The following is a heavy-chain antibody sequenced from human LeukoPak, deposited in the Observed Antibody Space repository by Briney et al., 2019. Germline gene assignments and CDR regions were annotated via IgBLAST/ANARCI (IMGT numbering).Heavy chain of an antibody. CDR1: GFTFSRYA. CDR3: ARVPYDSSGYYDY. J-gene: IGHJ4*02. Sequence: GGSLRLSCAASGFTFSRYAMSWVRQAPGKGLEWVSAISGSGGSTYYADSVKGRFTISRDNSKNTLYLQMNSLRAEDTAVYYCARVPYDSSGYYDYWGQGTLVTVSS. V-gene: IGHV3-23*01. CDR2: ISGSGGST. D-gene: IGHD3-22*01.